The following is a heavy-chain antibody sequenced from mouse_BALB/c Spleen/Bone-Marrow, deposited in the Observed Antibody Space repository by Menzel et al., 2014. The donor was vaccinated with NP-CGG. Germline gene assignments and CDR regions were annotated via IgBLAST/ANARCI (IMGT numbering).Heavy chain of an antibody. V-gene: IGHV7-3*02. CDR3: ARDGYDDY. J-gene: IGHJ2*01. D-gene: IGHD2-2*01. CDR1: GFTFTDYY. CDR2: IRNKANGYTT. Sequence: EVKLVESGGGLVQPGGSLRPSCASSGFTFTDYYTSWVRQPPGKALEWLGFIRNKANGYTTEYSASVKGRFTISRDNSQSILYLQMNTLRAEDSATYYCARDGYDDYWGQGTTLTVSS.